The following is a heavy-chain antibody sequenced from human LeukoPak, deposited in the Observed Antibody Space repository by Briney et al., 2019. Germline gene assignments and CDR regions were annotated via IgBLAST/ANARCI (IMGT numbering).Heavy chain of an antibody. CDR1: GFTFSSYA. V-gene: IGHV3-23*01. J-gene: IGHJ1*01. CDR2: ISGSGGST. CDR3: AKDWDFDSSGYYGAEYFQH. Sequence: GGSLRLSCAASGFTFSSYAMSWVRQAPGKGLEWVSAISGSGGSTYYADSVKGRFTISRDNSKNTLYLQMNSLRAEDTAVYYCAKDWDFDSSGYYGAEYFQHWGQGTLVTVSS. D-gene: IGHD3-22*01.